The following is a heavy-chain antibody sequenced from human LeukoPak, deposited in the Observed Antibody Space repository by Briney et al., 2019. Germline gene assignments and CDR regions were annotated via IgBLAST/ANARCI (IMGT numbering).Heavy chain of an antibody. J-gene: IGHJ4*02. D-gene: IGHD3-16*01. CDR1: GYTFTSYG. Sequence: ASVTVSCKTSGYTFTSYGINWVRQAPGQGLEWMGWISTYSGDTNSAQKLQARVTMTRDTSTGRAYMELRSLRCGETAVYYCARDPGGRRSQAGHFDYWGQGTLVTVSS. V-gene: IGHV1-18*04. CDR3: ARDPGGRRSQAGHFDY. CDR2: ISTYSGDT.